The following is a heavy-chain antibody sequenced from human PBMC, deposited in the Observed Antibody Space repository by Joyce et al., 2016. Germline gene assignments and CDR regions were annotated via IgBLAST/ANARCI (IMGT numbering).Heavy chain of an antibody. CDR3: ARDIAYGDYAFDI. J-gene: IGHJ3*02. Sequence: EVHLVESGGSLVQPGGSLRLSCVAYGFTVSGNYMNWVRQAPGKGLEWVSVIYTGGRTYYADSVKGRFTISRDNTKNTLYLQMNVVRADDTAVYYCARDIAYGDYAFDIWGQGTMVTVSS. V-gene: IGHV3-66*01. D-gene: IGHD4-17*01. CDR1: GFTVSGNY. CDR2: IYTGGRT.